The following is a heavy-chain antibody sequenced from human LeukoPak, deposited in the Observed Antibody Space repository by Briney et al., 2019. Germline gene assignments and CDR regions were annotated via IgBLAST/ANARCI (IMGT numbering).Heavy chain of an antibody. CDR2: IYYSGST. D-gene: IGHD5-18*01. J-gene: IGHJ4*02. Sequence: SGTLSLTCTVSGVSISSGDYYWSWIRQPPGKGLEWIGYIYYSGSTYYNPSLKSRVTISVDTSKNQFSLKLSSVTAADTAVYYCARYSYGYRVFDYWGQGTLVTVSS. V-gene: IGHV4-30-4*01. CDR1: GVSISSGDYY. CDR3: ARYSYGYRVFDY.